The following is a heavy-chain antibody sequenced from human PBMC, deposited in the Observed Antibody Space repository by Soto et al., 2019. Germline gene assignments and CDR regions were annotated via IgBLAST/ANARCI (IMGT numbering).Heavy chain of an antibody. CDR1: GFTFSSYW. CDR2: IKQDGSEK. D-gene: IGHD3-9*01. CDR3: ARDTYDILTGYYNGNWFDP. Sequence: EVQLVESGGGLVQPGGSLRLFCAASGFTFSSYWMSWVRQAPGKGLEWVANIKQDGSEKYYVDSVKGRFTISRDNAKNSLYLQMNSLRAEDTAVYYCARDTYDILTGYYNGNWFDPWGQGTLVTVSS. J-gene: IGHJ5*02. V-gene: IGHV3-7*01.